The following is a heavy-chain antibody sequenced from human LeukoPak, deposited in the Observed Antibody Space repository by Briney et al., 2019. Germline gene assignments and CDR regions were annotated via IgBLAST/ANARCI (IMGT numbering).Heavy chain of an antibody. D-gene: IGHD2-2*01. V-gene: IGHV5-51*01. CDR2: IYPGDSDT. CDR1: GYSFTSYW. CDR3: SATSYCSSTSCQIDY. J-gene: IGHJ4*02. Sequence: GESLKISCETSGYSFTSYWIGWVRQMPGKGLEWMGIIYPGDSDTRYSPSFQGQVTISADKSISTAYLQWSSLKASDTAMYYCSATSYCSSTSCQIDYWGQGTLVTVSS.